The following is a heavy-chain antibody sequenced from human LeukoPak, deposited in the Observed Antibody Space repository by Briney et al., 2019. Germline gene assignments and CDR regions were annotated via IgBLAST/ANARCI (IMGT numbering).Heavy chain of an antibody. CDR1: GYTFTGYY. CDR2: INPNSGGT. CDR3: ARGYCSGGSCYSYY. Sequence: ASVKVSCKASGYTFTGYYMHWVRRAPGQGLEWMGRINPNSGGTNYAQKFQGRVTMTRDTSISTAYMELSRLRSDDTAVYYCARGYCSGGSCYSYYWGQGTLVTVSS. V-gene: IGHV1-2*06. D-gene: IGHD2-15*01. J-gene: IGHJ4*02.